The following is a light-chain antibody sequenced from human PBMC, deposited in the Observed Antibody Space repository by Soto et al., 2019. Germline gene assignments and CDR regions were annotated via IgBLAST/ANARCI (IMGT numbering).Light chain of an antibody. J-gene: IGKJ1*01. CDR3: QQYNNWPQT. V-gene: IGKV3-15*01. CDR2: GAS. CDR1: QSVSSGY. Sequence: VLTQSPVTRYFSRVERATLSLRSSQSVSSGYLAWYQQKPGQAPRLLIYGASTRATGIPARFSGSGSGTEFTLTISSTQSEDFAVYYCQQYNNWPQTCGQGTKGDIK.